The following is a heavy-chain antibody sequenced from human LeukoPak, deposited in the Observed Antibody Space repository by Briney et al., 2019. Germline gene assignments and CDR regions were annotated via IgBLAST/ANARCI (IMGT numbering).Heavy chain of an antibody. V-gene: IGHV3-23*01. CDR3: AHSSGYAYGHDY. Sequence: GGSLRLSCAASGFXFSSYGMAWVRQAPGKGLEWVSVISGSGYSTYYADSVKGRFTISRDNAKNSLYLQMTSLRAEDTAVYYCAHSSGYAYGHDYWGQGTLVTVSS. D-gene: IGHD5-18*01. J-gene: IGHJ4*02. CDR1: GFXFSSYG. CDR2: ISGSGYST.